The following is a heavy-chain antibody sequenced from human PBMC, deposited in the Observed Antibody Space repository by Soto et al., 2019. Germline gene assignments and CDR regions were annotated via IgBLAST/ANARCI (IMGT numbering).Heavy chain of an antibody. V-gene: IGHV4-39*01. CDR1: GVSIDRSNYY. CDR2: TYYNGNA. J-gene: IGHJ4*02. D-gene: IGHD3-22*01. CDR3: ARHFVAVVIKGWGY. Sequence: SETLSLTCTVSGVSIDRSNYYWDWIRQPPGKGLEWIGTTYYNGNAYYNPSLKSRVTMSVDTSKNQFSPKLISVTAADTAVYYCARHFVAVVIKGWGYWGQGTLVTVSS.